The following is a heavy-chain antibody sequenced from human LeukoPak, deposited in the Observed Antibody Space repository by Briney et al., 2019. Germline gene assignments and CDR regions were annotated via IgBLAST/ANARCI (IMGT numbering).Heavy chain of an antibody. CDR2: ISSSSSYI. D-gene: IGHD4-17*01. Sequence: GGSLRLSCAASGFTFSSYSMNWVRQAPGKGLEWVSSISSSSSYIYYADSVKGRFTISRDNAKNSLYLQMNSLRAEDTAVYYCARSERLNYGDYVFDYWGQGTLVTVSS. CDR3: ARSERLNYGDYVFDY. J-gene: IGHJ4*02. CDR1: GFTFSSYS. V-gene: IGHV3-21*01.